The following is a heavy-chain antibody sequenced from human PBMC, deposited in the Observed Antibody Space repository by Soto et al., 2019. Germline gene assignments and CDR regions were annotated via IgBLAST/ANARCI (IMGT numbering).Heavy chain of an antibody. CDR2: ISGYNGNT. V-gene: IGHV1-18*04. D-gene: IGHD2-15*01. J-gene: IGHJ6*01. CDR3: ARYREYDVECSGNYYHHYRMD. CDR1: GYTFTNYG. Sequence: GSSVQASCKDSGYTFTNYGISWVRQAPGQGLEWMGWISGYNGNTKYAQKFQGRVTMTTDTPTNTAYMELRSLRSDDTAVYYCARYREYDVECSGNYYHHYRMD.